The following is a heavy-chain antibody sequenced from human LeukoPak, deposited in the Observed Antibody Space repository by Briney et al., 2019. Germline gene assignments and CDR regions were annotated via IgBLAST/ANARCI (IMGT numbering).Heavy chain of an antibody. Sequence: GGSLRLSCAASGFTFNAYVIHWVRPAPRRGREWVSLVKGDGVTTDYANSVKGRFTVSRDNSKNSLYLQMSNLRTEDTALYYCVRDTGSGWDFDYWGQGTLVTVSS. D-gene: IGHD6-19*01. J-gene: IGHJ4*02. V-gene: IGHV3-43*02. CDR2: VKGDGVTT. CDR3: VRDTGSGWDFDY. CDR1: GFTFNAYV.